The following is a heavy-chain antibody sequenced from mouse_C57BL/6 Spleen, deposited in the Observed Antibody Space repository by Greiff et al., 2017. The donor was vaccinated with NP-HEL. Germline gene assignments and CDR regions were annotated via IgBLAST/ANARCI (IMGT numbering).Heavy chain of an antibody. Sequence: QVQLKQSGPGLVQPSQSLSITCTVSGFSLTSYGVHWVRQSPGKGLEWLGVIWSGGSTDYNAAFISRLSISKDNSKSQVFFKMNSLQADDTAIYYWASHYYGSSYGYFDVWGTGTTVTASS. CDR3: ASHYYGSSYGYFDV. J-gene: IGHJ1*03. D-gene: IGHD1-1*01. V-gene: IGHV2-2*01. CDR1: GFSLTSYG. CDR2: IWSGGST.